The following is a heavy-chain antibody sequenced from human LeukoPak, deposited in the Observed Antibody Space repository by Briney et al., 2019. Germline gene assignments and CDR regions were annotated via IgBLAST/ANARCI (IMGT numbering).Heavy chain of an antibody. V-gene: IGHV3-7*01. J-gene: IGHJ4*02. CDR2: IKGDGSEK. CDR3: ASGGHVDY. Sequence: GGSLRLSCAASGLTFNTFWMTWVRQAPGKGLEWVANIKGDGSEKHYVDSVKGRFTISRDNAENSLYLQMNSLRDEYTAGYYCASGGHVDYCGQGTLVTVSS. CDR1: GLTFNTFW. D-gene: IGHD4-23*01.